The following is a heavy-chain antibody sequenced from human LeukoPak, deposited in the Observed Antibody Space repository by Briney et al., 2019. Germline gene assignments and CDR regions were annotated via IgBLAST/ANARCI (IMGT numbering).Heavy chain of an antibody. J-gene: IGHJ4*02. CDR1: GFTVSSNY. Sequence: GGSLRLSCAASGFTVSSNYMSWVRQAPGKGLEWVSVIYSGGSKYYADSVKGRFTISRHNSKNTLYLQMNSLRAEDTAVYYCARALTYYYDSSGYYFDYWGQGTLVTVSS. CDR2: IYSGGSK. V-gene: IGHV3-53*04. CDR3: ARALTYYYDSSGYYFDY. D-gene: IGHD3-22*01.